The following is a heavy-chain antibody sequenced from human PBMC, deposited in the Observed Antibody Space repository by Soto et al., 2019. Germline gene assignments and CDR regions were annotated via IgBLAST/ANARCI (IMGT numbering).Heavy chain of an antibody. J-gene: IGHJ4*02. D-gene: IGHD3-10*01. CDR1: GDTFTTYD. CDR2: INPNSGNI. CDR3: ARGRASGSYYLLDY. Sequence: SVKVSCEASGDTFTTYDINWVRQATGHGLEWMGWINPNSGNIGYAQRFQGRVTMTRDTAIRTAYMEVSSLRSDDTAVYYCARGRASGSYYLLDYWGQGTLVTVSS. V-gene: IGHV1-8*01.